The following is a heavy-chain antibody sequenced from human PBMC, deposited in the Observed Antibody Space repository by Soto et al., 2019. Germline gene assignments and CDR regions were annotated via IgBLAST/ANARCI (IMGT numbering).Heavy chain of an antibody. J-gene: IGHJ4*02. D-gene: IGHD2-15*01. Sequence: VASVKVSCKASGGTFSSYAISWVRQAPGQGLEWMGGIIPIFGTANYAQKFQGRVTITADESTSTAYMELSSLRSEDTAVYYCARASDCSGGSCYSDYWGQGTLVTVSS. CDR2: IIPIFGTA. V-gene: IGHV1-69*13. CDR1: GGTFSSYA. CDR3: ARASDCSGGSCYSDY.